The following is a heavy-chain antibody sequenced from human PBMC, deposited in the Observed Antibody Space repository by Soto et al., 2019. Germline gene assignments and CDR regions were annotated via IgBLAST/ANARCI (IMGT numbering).Heavy chain of an antibody. CDR1: GASITFGGYS. Sequence: PSETLSLTCTVSGASITFGGYSWSWIRQTPGKGLEWIGYINHLETTFYNPSFESRLTLSIDRAKNQFSLKLHSMSAADRAVYFCARGGGSDSFDYWGQGNLVTVSS. J-gene: IGHJ4*02. V-gene: IGHV4-30-2*01. CDR3: ARGGGSDSFDY. CDR2: INHLETT. D-gene: IGHD1-26*01.